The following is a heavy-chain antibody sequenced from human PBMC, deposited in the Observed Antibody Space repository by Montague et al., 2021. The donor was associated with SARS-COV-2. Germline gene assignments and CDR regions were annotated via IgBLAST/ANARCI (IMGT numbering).Heavy chain of an antibody. CDR1: GGSISSGYFY. J-gene: IGHJ3*01. V-gene: IGHV4-39*02. Sequence: SETLSLTCTVSGGSISSGYFYWSWIRQPAGKGLEWIGSIYYTGNTYYNPSLKSRVTISVVTSKNHFTLKLSSVTAAETAVYYCARLKRYFDSSGSPSAFDFWGQGTKVTVPS. D-gene: IGHD3-22*01. CDR3: ARLKRYFDSSGSPSAFDF. CDR2: IYYTGNT.